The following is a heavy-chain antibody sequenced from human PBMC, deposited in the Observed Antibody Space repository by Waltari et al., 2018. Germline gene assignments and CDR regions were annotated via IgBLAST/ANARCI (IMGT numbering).Heavy chain of an antibody. CDR2: TSGSGRST. D-gene: IGHD3-10*01. J-gene: IGHJ3*02. V-gene: IGHV3-23*04. CDR3: AKNRGGSYLGDAFDI. Sequence: EVQLVESGGGLEQPGGSLRLSCVASGFTFSNYAMSWVRQAPGKGLEWVSGTSGSGRSTYYADSVKGRFTISRDDSKNTLYLQMNSLRAEDTAVYYCAKNRGGSYLGDAFDIWGQGTSVTVSS. CDR1: GFTFSNYA.